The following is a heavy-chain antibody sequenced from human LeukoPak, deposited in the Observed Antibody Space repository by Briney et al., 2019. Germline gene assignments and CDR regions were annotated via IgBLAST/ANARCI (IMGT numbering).Heavy chain of an antibody. CDR3: ARDPYYDMLTDDAFDI. J-gene: IGHJ3*02. Sequence: PGGSLRLSCAASGFTFSDYYMSWIRQAPGKGLEWVSYISSSGSTIYYADSVKGRFTISRDNAKNSLYLQMNSLRAEDTAVYYCARDPYYDMLTDDAFDIWGQGTMVTVSS. D-gene: IGHD3-9*01. V-gene: IGHV3-11*01. CDR1: GFTFSDYY. CDR2: ISSSGSTI.